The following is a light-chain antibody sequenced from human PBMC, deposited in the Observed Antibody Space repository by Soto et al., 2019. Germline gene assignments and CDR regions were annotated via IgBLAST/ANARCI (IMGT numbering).Light chain of an antibody. Sequence: QSALTQPASVSGSPGQSITISCTGTSSDVGGYNYVSWYQQHPGKVPKLMIYDVSSRPSGVSNRFSGSKSGNTASLTISGLQAEDEADYFCSSYTSSGTLVFGTGTKVTVL. V-gene: IGLV2-14*01. CDR3: SSYTSSGTLV. CDR1: SSDVGGYNY. J-gene: IGLJ1*01. CDR2: DVS.